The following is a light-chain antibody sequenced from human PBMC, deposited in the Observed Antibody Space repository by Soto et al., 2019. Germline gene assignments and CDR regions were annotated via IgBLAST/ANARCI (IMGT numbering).Light chain of an antibody. CDR1: SSDFGAYDS. V-gene: IGLV2-8*01. Sequence: QAVVTQPPSASGSPGQSVTISCTGSSSDFGAYDSVSWYQQHPGKAPKLLIYEVAKRPSGVPDRFSGSKSGNTASLTVSGLQAEDEADYYCSSYAGSNKLVFGTGTKLTVL. J-gene: IGLJ1*01. CDR2: EVA. CDR3: SSYAGSNKLV.